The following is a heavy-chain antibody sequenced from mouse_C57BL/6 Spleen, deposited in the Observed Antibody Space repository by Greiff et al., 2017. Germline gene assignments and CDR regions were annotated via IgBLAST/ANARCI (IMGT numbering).Heavy chain of an antibody. CDR1: GYTFTSYW. Sequence: QVQLQQPGAELVKPGASVKLSCKASGYTFTSYWMQWVKQRPGQGLEWIGEIDPSDSYTNYNQKFKGKATLTVDTSSSTAYMQLSSLTSEDSAVYYGARKNYAKGFDYWGQGTTLTVSS. CDR2: IDPSDSYT. CDR3: ARKNYAKGFDY. V-gene: IGHV1-50*01. D-gene: IGHD1-1*01. J-gene: IGHJ2*01.